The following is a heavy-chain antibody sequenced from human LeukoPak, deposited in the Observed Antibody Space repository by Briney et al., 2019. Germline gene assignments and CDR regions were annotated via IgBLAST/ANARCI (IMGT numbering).Heavy chain of an antibody. CDR1: GSSISSYY. CDR3: ARSKYNWNDQQAFDI. D-gene: IGHD1-1*01. CDR2: IYYSGST. J-gene: IGHJ3*02. Sequence: IPSETLSLTCTVSGSSISSYYWSWIRQPPGKGLEWIGYIYYSGSTNYNPSLKSRVTISVDTSKNQFSLKLSSVTAADTAVYYCARSKYNWNDQQAFDIWGQGTMVTVSS. V-gene: IGHV4-59*01.